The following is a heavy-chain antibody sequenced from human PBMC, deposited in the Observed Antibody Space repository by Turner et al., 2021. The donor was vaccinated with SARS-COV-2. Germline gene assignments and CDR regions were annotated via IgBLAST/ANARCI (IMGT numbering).Heavy chain of an antibody. CDR2: IKSKTEGGTT. D-gene: IGHD3-3*01. V-gene: IGHV3-15*01. CDR3: TTDIGPITIFGVATRYGMDV. CDR1: GFHFSNAW. Sequence: EVQLVESGGGLVKPGGSLRLSCAASGFHFSNAWMSWVRQAPGKGLEWVGRIKSKTEGGTTDYAAPVKGRFTISRDDSKNTVYLQMNSLKTEDTAVYYCTTDIGPITIFGVATRYGMDVWGQGTTVTVSS. J-gene: IGHJ6*02.